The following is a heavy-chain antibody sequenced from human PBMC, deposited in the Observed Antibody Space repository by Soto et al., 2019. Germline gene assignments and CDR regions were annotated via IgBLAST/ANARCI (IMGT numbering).Heavy chain of an antibody. V-gene: IGHV5-51*01. CDR3: ARRPGDSYGYYYYGMDV. Sequence: PGESLKISCKCSGYSFTIYWIGWVLQMPWKGLEWMGIIYPGDSDTRYSPSFQGQVTISADKSISTAYLQWSSLKASDTAMYYCARRPGDSYGYYYYGMDVWGQGTTVTVSS. J-gene: IGHJ6*02. CDR1: GYSFTIYW. CDR2: IYPGDSDT. D-gene: IGHD5-18*01.